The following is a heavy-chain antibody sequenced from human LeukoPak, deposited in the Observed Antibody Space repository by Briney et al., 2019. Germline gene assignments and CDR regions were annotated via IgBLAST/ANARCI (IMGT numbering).Heavy chain of an antibody. V-gene: IGHV4-34*01. CDR1: GGSFSGYY. Sequence: SETLSLTCAVYGGSFSGYYWSRIRQPPGEELEWIGEINHSGSTNYNPSLQSRVTISVDTSKNQFSLKLSSVTAADTAVYYCASLGKRDYYGSGSYYKGYYYGMDVWGKGTTVTVSS. D-gene: IGHD3-10*01. CDR2: INHSGST. J-gene: IGHJ6*04. CDR3: ASLGKRDYYGSGSYYKGYYYGMDV.